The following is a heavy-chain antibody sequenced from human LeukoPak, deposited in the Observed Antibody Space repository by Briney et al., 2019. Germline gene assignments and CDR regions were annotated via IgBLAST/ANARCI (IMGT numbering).Heavy chain of an antibody. CDR3: AKDDAWLQYGN. J-gene: IGHJ4*02. Sequence: GSLRLSCAASGFTFSNAWMSWVRQAPGKRLEWVSGISPNGVITYYADSVKGRFTISRDNSKGTVYLQMNSLRPEDTAVYYCAKDDAWLQYGNWGRGTLVTVSS. CDR2: ISPNGVIT. V-gene: IGHV3-23*01. CDR1: GFTFSNAW. D-gene: IGHD5-24*01.